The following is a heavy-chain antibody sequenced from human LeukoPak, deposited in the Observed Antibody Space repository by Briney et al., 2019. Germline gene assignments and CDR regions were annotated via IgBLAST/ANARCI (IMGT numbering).Heavy chain of an antibody. Sequence: MPSETLSLTCAVYGGSFSGYYWSWIRQPPGKGLEWIGYIYYSGSTNYNPSLKSRVTISVDKSNNQFSLKVTSVTAADTAVYYCVARRDGYNHFDSWGQGTLVTVSS. V-gene: IGHV4-59*12. CDR3: VARRDGYNHFDS. D-gene: IGHD5-24*01. J-gene: IGHJ4*02. CDR1: GGSFSGYY. CDR2: IYYSGST.